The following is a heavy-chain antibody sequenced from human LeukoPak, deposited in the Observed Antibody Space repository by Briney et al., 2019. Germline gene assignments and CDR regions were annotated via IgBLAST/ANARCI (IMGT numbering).Heavy chain of an antibody. J-gene: IGHJ3*01. CDR1: GGFVSIDY. V-gene: IGHV4-59*02. D-gene: IGHD3-22*01. CDR2: IYSSGNT. Sequence: SETLSLTCTVSGGFVSIDYWNWIRQPPGKRLEWIGYIYSSGNTKFNPSLKNRVTISVDTSRNQFSLNLTSVTAADTAVYFCARAVPVTMTDPFDRWGQGTMVTVSS. CDR3: ARAVPVTMTDPFDR.